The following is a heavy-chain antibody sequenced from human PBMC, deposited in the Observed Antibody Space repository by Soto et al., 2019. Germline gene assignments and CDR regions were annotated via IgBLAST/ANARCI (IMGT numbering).Heavy chain of an antibody. CDR3: ASYGDYYRYYFDY. Sequence: SVKVSCKASGGTFSSYAISWVRQAPGQGLEWMGGIIPIFGTANYAQKFQGRVTITADESTSTAYMELSSLRSEDTAVYYCASYGDYYRYYFDYWGQGTLVTVSA. J-gene: IGHJ4*02. CDR1: GGTFSSYA. V-gene: IGHV1-69*13. CDR2: IIPIFGTA. D-gene: IGHD4-17*01.